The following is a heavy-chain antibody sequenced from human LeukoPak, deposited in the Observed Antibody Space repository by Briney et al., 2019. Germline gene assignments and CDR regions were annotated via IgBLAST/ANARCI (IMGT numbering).Heavy chain of an antibody. J-gene: IGHJ4*02. CDR2: VYYRGAT. V-gene: IGHV4-59*01. D-gene: IGHD3-10*01. CDR3: AGVFSGRRPFEL. CDR1: GDSITSYC. Sequence: SETLSLTCTVSGDSITSYCWNWIRQPPGKGLEWIGYVYYRGATNYNPSLKTRVTTSIDTSKKQFSLKLSSVTAADTAVYFCAGVFSGRRPFELWGKGTLVTVSS.